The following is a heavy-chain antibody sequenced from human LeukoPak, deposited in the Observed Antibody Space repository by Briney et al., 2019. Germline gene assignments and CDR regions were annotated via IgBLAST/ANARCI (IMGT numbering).Heavy chain of an antibody. V-gene: IGHV3-21*01. CDR1: GFTFSSYG. CDR2: ISSSSSYI. CDR3: AGDEPPDY. Sequence: GWSLRLSCAASGFTFSSYGMNWVRQAPGKGLEWVSSISSSSSYIYYADSVKGRFTISRDNAKNSLYLQMNSLRAEDTAVYYCAGDEPPDYWGQGTLVTVSS. J-gene: IGHJ4*02.